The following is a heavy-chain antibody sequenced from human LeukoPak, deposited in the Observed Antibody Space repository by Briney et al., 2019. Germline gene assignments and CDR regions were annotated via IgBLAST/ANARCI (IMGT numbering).Heavy chain of an antibody. V-gene: IGHV3-48*03. J-gene: IGHJ4*02. CDR1: GFTFSSYE. CDR2: ISSSGSTI. Sequence: SGGSLRLSCAASGFTFSSYEMNLVRQAPGKGLEWVSYISSSGSTIYYADSVKGRFTISRDNAKNSLYLQMNSLRAEDTAVYYCARDLGVGYSTPFDYWGQGTLVTVSS. CDR3: ARDLGVGYSTPFDY. D-gene: IGHD3-3*01.